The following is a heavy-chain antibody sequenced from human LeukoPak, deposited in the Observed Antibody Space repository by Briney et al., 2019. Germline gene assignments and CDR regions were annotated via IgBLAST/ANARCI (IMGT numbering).Heavy chain of an antibody. D-gene: IGHD6-13*01. CDR1: GGSFSGYY. V-gene: IGHV4-34*01. CDR3: ARGTEQLLSP. J-gene: IGHJ5*02. CDR2: INHSGST. Sequence: SETLSLTCAVYGGSFSGYYWSWIRQPPGKGLEWIGEINHSGSTNYNPSLKSRVTISVDTSKNQSSLKLSSVTAADTAVYYCARGTEQLLSPWGQGTLVTVSS.